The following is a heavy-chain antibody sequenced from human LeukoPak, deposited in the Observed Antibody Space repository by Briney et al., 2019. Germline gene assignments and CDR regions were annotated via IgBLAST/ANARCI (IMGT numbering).Heavy chain of an antibody. Sequence: GESLKISCKGSGYSFTSYWIGWVRQMPGKGLEWMGIIYPGDSDTGYSPSFQGQVTISADKSISTAYLQWSSLKASDTAMYYCARRGIANNPSLVDAFDIWGQGTMVTVSS. CDR3: ARRGIANNPSLVDAFDI. CDR1: GYSFTSYW. V-gene: IGHV5-51*01. CDR2: IYPGDSDT. D-gene: IGHD6-13*01. J-gene: IGHJ3*02.